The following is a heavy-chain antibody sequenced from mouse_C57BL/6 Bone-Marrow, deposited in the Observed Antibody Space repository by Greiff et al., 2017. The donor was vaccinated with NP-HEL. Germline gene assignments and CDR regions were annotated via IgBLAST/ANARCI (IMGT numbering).Heavy chain of an antibody. Sequence: EVKLQESGTVLARPGASVKMSCKTSGYTFTSYWMHWVKQRPGQGLEWIGAIYPGNSDTSYNQKFKGKAKLTAVTSASTAYMELSSLTNEDSAVYYCTRSRYYGSSLYWYFDVWGTGTTVTVSS. CDR3: TRSRYYGSSLYWYFDV. V-gene: IGHV1-5*01. CDR2: IYPGNSDT. D-gene: IGHD1-1*01. J-gene: IGHJ1*03. CDR1: GYTFTSYW.